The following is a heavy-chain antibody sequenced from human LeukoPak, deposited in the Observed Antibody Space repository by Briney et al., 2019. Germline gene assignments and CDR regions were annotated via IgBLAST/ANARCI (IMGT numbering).Heavy chain of an antibody. CDR1: GFTFSSYW. V-gene: IGHV3-7*01. D-gene: IGHD3-16*02. CDR2: IEQDGSEK. J-gene: IGHJ4*02. CDR3: ARAFYDYFWGSYRY. Sequence: GGSLRLSCAASGFTFSSYWMSWVRQAPGKGLEWVANIEQDGSEKYYVDSVKGRFTISRDNAENSLYLQMNSLRAEDTAVYYCARAFYDYFWGSYRYWGQGTLVTVSS.